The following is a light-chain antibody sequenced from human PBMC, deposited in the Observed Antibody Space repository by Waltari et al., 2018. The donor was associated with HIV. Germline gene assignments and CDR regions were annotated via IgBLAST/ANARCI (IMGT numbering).Light chain of an antibody. Sequence: EIVLTQSPATLSLSPVERDTLSCRASQSVSSYLAWYQQKPGQAPRLLIYDASNRATGIPARFSGSGSGTDFTLTISSLEPEDFAVYYCQQRGKSTFGGGTKVEIK. V-gene: IGKV3-11*01. J-gene: IGKJ4*01. CDR3: QQRGKST. CDR2: DAS. CDR1: QSVSSY.